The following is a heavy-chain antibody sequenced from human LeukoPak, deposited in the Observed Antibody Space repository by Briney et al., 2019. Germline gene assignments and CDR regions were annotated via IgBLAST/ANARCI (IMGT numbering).Heavy chain of an antibody. CDR2: MNPNSGNT. Sequence: ASVKVSGKASGYTFTSYDINWVRQATGQGLEWMGWMNPNSGNTGYAQKFQGRVTMTRNTSISTAYMELSSLRSEDTAVYYCARVGSVLRFLEWLLSPNWFDPWGQGTLVTVSS. D-gene: IGHD3-3*01. CDR1: GYTFTSYD. V-gene: IGHV1-8*01. CDR3: ARVGSVLRFLEWLLSPNWFDP. J-gene: IGHJ5*02.